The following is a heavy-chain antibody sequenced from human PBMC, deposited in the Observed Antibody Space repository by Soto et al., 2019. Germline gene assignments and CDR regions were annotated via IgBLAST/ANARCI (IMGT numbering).Heavy chain of an antibody. V-gene: IGHV4-59*01. J-gene: IGHJ3*02. D-gene: IGHD1-26*01. CDR2: IYYSGST. CDR3: ARDTSGSLDDAFDI. Sequence: SETLSLTCTVSGGSISSYYWSWIRQPPGKGLEWIGYIYYSGSTNYNPSLKSRVTISVDTSKNQFSLKLSSVTAADTAVYYCARDTSGSLDDAFDIWGQGTMVTVSS. CDR1: GGSISSYY.